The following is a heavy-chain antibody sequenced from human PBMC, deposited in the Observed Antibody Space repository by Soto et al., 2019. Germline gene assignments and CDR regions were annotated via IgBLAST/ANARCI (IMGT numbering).Heavy chain of an antibody. Sequence: ESGGGVVQPGRSLRLSCAASGFTFSSYGMHWVRQAPGKGLEWVAVIWYDGSNKYYADSVKGRFTISRDNSKNTLYLQMNSLRAEDTAVYYCARDSIVGAPLIGYWGQGTLVTVSS. CDR2: IWYDGSNK. CDR3: ARDSIVGAPLIGY. V-gene: IGHV3-33*01. D-gene: IGHD1-26*01. CDR1: GFTFSSYG. J-gene: IGHJ4*02.